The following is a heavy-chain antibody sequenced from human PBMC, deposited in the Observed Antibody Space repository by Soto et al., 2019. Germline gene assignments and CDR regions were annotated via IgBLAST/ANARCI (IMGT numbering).Heavy chain of an antibody. CDR2: IWYDGSNK. V-gene: IGHV3-33*01. D-gene: IGHD3-22*01. Sequence: QVQLVESGGGVVQPGRSLRLSCAASGFTFSSYGMHWVRQAPGKGLEWVAVIWYDGSNKYYADSVKGRFTISRDNSKNTLNLQMNSPRAEDTAVYYCARAAGSGYTYDFDYWGQGTLVTVSS. J-gene: IGHJ4*02. CDR3: ARAAGSGYTYDFDY. CDR1: GFTFSSYG.